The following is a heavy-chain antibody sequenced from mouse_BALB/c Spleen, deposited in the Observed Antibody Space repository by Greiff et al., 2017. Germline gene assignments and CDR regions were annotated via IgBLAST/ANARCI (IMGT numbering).Heavy chain of an antibody. CDR2: IYPGDGDT. Sequence: VQLQQSGTVLARPGASVKLSCKASGYTFTSYWMQWVKQRPGQGLEWIGAIYPGDGDTRYTQKFKGKATLTADKSSSTAYMQLSSLASEDSAVYYCARGGGKGLDYWGQGTTLTVSS. J-gene: IGHJ2*01. D-gene: IGHD1-3*01. CDR3: ARGGGKGLDY. V-gene: IGHV1-87*01. CDR1: GYTFTSYW.